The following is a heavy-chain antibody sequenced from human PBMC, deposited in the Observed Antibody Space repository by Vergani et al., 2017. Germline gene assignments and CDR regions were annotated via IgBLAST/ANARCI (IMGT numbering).Heavy chain of an antibody. CDR3: AGTGVVGFGEPNNWFDP. CDR2: IWYDGSNK. J-gene: IGHJ5*02. D-gene: IGHD3-10*01. Sequence: QVQLVESGGGVVQPGRSLRLSCAASGFTFSSYGMHWVRQAPGKGLVWVAVIWYDGSNKYYADSVKGRFTISRDNSKNTLYLQMNSLRAEDTAVYYCAGTGVVGFGEPNNWFDPWGQGTLVTVSS. V-gene: IGHV3-33*01. CDR1: GFTFSSYG.